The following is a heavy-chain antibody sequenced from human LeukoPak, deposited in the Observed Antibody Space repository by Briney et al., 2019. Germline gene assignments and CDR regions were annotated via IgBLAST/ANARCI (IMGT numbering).Heavy chain of an antibody. CDR3: ARILMVRGLWSYYGMDV. V-gene: IGHV1-8*01. CDR2: MNPNSGNT. CDR1: GYTFTSYD. Sequence: GASVKVSCKASGYTFTSYDINWVRQATGQGLEWMGWMNPNSGNTGYAQKFQGRVTMTRNTSISTAYMELSSLRSEDTAVYYCARILMVRGLWSYYGMDVWGQGTTVTVSS. J-gene: IGHJ6*02. D-gene: IGHD3-10*01.